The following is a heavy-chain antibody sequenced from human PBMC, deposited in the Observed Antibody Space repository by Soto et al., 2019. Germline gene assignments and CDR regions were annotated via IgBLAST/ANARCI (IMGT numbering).Heavy chain of an antibody. CDR3: AKDLTQLVHHGGMDV. CDR1: GFTFSSYA. D-gene: IGHD6-13*01. CDR2: ISGSGGST. V-gene: IGHV3-23*01. Sequence: EVQLLESGGGLVQPGGSLRLSCAASGFTFSSYAMSWVRQAPGKGLEWVSAISGSGGSTYYADSVKGRFTISKDNSKNALYLQMNSLRAEDTAVYYCAKDLTQLVHHGGMDVWGQGTTVTVSS. J-gene: IGHJ6*02.